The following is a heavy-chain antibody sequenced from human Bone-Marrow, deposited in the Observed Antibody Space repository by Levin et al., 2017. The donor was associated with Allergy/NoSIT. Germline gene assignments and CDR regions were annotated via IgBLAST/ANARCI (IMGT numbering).Heavy chain of an antibody. D-gene: IGHD3-10*01. V-gene: IGHV1-18*01. CDR3: ARGGYYMDV. J-gene: IGHJ6*03. CDR1: GYTFTSYG. Sequence: ASVKVSCKASGYTFTSYGITWVRQAPGHGLEWMGGINIYNGNINYAQKLQGRVTMTTDTSTSTAYMELRSLRSDDTAVYYCARGGYYMDVWGKGTTVTVSS. CDR2: INIYNGNI.